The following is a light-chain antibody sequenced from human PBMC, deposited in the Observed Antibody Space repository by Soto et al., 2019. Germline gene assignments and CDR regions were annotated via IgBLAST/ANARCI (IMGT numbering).Light chain of an antibody. J-gene: IGKJ1*01. CDR1: QSISSW. V-gene: IGKV1-5*03. CDR3: QQYDTYPWT. CDR2: KAS. Sequence: DVQMTQSPSTLSASVGDRVTITCRASQSISSWLAWYQQKQGKAPKLLIHKASSLESGVPSRFSGSGSGTEFTLTISSLQPDDFATYYCQQYDTYPWTFGQGTRVEVK.